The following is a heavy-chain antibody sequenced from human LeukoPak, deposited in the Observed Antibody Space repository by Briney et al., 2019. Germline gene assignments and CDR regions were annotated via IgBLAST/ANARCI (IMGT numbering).Heavy chain of an antibody. Sequence: PGGSLRLSCAASGFTFSTYSMNWVRQAPGRGLEWVSCISSGSSTIYYADSVKGRLTMSRYNAKNSLYLQMNSLRAEDTAVYYCARAIPHYYESSGYNYYFDYWGQGTLVTVSS. CDR2: ISSGSSTI. D-gene: IGHD3-22*01. V-gene: IGHV3-48*04. CDR1: GFTFSTYS. CDR3: ARAIPHYYESSGYNYYFDY. J-gene: IGHJ4*02.